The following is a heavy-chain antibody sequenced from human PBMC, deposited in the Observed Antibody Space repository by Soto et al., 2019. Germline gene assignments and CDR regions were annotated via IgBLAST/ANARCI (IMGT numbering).Heavy chain of an antibody. CDR2: IYYSGST. D-gene: IGHD6-19*01. Sequence: TVSGGSISSYYRSWIRQPPGKGLEWIGYIYYSGSTNYNPTLKSRVTISVDTSKNQFSLKLSSVTAADTAVYYCARGYSSGWSKWFDPWGQGTLVTVSS. J-gene: IGHJ5*02. CDR3: ARGYSSGWSKWFDP. V-gene: IGHV4-59*01. CDR1: GGSISSYY.